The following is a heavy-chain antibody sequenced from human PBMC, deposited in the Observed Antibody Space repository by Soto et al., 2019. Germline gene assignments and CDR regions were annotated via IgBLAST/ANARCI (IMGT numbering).Heavy chain of an antibody. CDR3: ARLDSGTFDP. V-gene: IGHV5-10-1*01. Sequence: PLNISFTGSGSIFASYXLSWVRQMPWKGLEWMGMIDPSDSYTKYSPSFQGHVTISDDKSISTAYLQWSSLKASDTAMYYCARLDSGTFDPWGQGILVTVSS. D-gene: IGHD3-10*01. CDR2: IDPSDSYT. CDR1: GSIFASYX. J-gene: IGHJ5*02.